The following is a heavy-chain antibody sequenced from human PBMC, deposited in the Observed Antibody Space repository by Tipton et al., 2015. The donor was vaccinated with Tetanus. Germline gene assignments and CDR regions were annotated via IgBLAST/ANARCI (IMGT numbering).Heavy chain of an antibody. J-gene: IGHJ4*02. D-gene: IGHD5-24*01. CDR3: ERTVSLGSVCEMASCIDG. Sequence: TLSLTCSVSGASVSQHHWSWIRQPPAEGLEWIGYVYYSGGINYNPSLKSRVTMTVDTSKNQFSLKLRSVTAAGSAVFYWERTVSLGSVCEMASCIDGWGQVSLFVVSS. CDR2: VYYSGGI. V-gene: IGHV4-59*02. CDR1: GASVSQHH.